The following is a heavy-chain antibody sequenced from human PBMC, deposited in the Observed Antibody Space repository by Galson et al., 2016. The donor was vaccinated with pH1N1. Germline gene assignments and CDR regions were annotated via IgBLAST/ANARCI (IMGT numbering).Heavy chain of an antibody. CDR2: IRYDGRDM. V-gene: IGHV3-30*02. D-gene: IGHD2-2*01. Sequence: SLRLSCAASGITFNSYDMHWVRQAPGKGLEWVAFIRYDGRDMFYADSVKGRFRVSRDNSKNTLYLQMNSLRTEDTAIYYCAKVESSPVGLWGRGTLVAVSS. CDR3: AKVESSPVGL. CDR1: GITFNSYD. J-gene: IGHJ1*01.